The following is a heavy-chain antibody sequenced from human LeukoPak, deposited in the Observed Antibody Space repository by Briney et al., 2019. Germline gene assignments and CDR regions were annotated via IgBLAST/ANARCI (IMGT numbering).Heavy chain of an antibody. CDR3: AKDMNIVPAEGMDV. CDR1: GFTFDDYA. J-gene: IGHJ6*02. D-gene: IGHD2/OR15-2a*01. Sequence: GGFLRLSCAASGFTFDDYAMHWVRQAPGKGLEWVSGISWNSGSIGYADSVKGRFTISRDNAKNSLYLQMNSLRAEDTALYYCAKDMNIVPAEGMDVWGQGTTVTVSS. V-gene: IGHV3-9*01. CDR2: ISWNSGSI.